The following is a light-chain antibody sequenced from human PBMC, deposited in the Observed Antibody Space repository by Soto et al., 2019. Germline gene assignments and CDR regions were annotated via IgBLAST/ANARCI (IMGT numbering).Light chain of an antibody. Sequence: DIQMTQSPSTLSASVGDRVTITCRASQSISSQLAWYQQKPGKAPKLLIYDASSLESGVPSRFSGSGSGTEFTRTISSLQPDDFATYYCQQYSDYPRTFGQGTKVEI. CDR1: QSISSQ. CDR3: QQYSDYPRT. J-gene: IGKJ1*01. CDR2: DAS. V-gene: IGKV1-5*01.